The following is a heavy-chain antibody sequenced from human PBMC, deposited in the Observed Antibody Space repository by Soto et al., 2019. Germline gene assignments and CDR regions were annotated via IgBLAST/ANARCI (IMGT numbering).Heavy chain of an antibody. Sequence: ASVKVSCKASGYTFTSYDINWVRQATGQGLEWMGWMNPNSGNTGYTQKFQGRATMTRNISIGTAYMELSSLRSEDTAVYYCAGRYFFGFGGGDGFGLWGQGTMVTVSS. V-gene: IGHV1-8*01. CDR1: GYTFTSYD. J-gene: IGHJ3*01. CDR2: MNPNSGNT. CDR3: AGRYFFGFGGGDGFGL. D-gene: IGHD3-10*01.